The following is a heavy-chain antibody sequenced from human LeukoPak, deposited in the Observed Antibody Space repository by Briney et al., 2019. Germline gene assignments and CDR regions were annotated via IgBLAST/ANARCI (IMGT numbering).Heavy chain of an antibody. CDR2: INPNSGGT. V-gene: IGHV1-2*02. D-gene: IGHD3-3*01. Sequence: ASVKVSCKASGYTFTGYYMHWVRQAPGQGLEWMGWINPNSGGTNYAQKFQGRVTMTRDTSISTACMELSRLRSDDTAVYYCARTITKSRLVDYWGQGTLVTVSS. CDR1: GYTFTGYY. J-gene: IGHJ4*02. CDR3: ARTITKSRLVDY.